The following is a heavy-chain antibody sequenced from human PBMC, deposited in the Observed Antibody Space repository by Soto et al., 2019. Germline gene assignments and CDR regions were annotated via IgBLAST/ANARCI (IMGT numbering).Heavy chain of an antibody. V-gene: IGHV4-30-2*01. CDR3: ARGYYLERDNWFDP. D-gene: IGHD3-3*01. CDR1: GGSISSGGYS. Sequence: QLQLQESGSGLVKPSQTLSLTCAVSGGSISSGGYSWSWIRQPPGKGLEWIGYIYHSGSTYYNPSLQSRVTISVDRSKNQFSLKLSSVTAADTAVYYCARGYYLERDNWFDPWGQGTLVTVSS. CDR2: IYHSGST. J-gene: IGHJ5*02.